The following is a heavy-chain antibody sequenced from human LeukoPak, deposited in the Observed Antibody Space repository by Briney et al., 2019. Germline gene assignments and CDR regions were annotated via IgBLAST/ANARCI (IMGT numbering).Heavy chain of an antibody. CDR2: IYHSGST. J-gene: IGHJ1*01. Sequence: SETLSLTCAVSGYSISSGYYWGWIRQPPGKGLEWIGSIYHSGSTYYNPSLKSRVTISVDTPKNQFSLKLSSVTAADTAVYYCAREDGDYVGAYFQHWGQGTLVTVSS. CDR1: GYSISSGYY. V-gene: IGHV4-38-2*02. CDR3: AREDGDYVGAYFQH. D-gene: IGHD4-17*01.